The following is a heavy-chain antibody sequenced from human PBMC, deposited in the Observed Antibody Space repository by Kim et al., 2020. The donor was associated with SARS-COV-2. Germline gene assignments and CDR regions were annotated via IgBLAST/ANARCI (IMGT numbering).Heavy chain of an antibody. CDR2: IYYSGST. J-gene: IGHJ5*02. CDR3: ARGSRDYGDDWFDP. Sequence: SETLSLTCTVSGGSISSYYWSWIRQPPGKGLEWIGYIYYSGSTNYNPSLKSRVTISVDTSKNQFSLKLSSVTAADTAVYYCARGSRDYGDDWFDPWCQGT. D-gene: IGHD4-17*01. CDR1: GGSISSYY. V-gene: IGHV4-59*01.